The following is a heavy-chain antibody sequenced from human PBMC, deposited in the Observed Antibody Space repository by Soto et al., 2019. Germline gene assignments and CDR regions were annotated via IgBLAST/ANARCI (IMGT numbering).Heavy chain of an antibody. CDR2: MNPGSGDT. CDR3: ARMATCGSLNWLDP. J-gene: IGHJ5*02. CDR1: GYRFTNND. V-gene: IGHV1-8*01. D-gene: IGHD3-10*01. Sequence: GASVKVSCTASGYRFTNNDVSWVRQATGQGLEWMGWMNPGSGDTGYAQKFQGRVTMTRDISIATAYMELSSLRSDDTGIYYCARMATCGSLNWLDPCGQGTLVTVSS.